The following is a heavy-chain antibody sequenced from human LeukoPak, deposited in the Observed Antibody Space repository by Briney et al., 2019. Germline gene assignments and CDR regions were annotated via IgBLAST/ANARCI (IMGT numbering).Heavy chain of an antibody. Sequence: AGGSLRLSCAASGFTFSSYSMNWVRQAPGKGLEWVSSISSSSSYIYYADSVKGRFTISRDNAKNSLYLQMNSLRAEDTAVYYCASTYYDFLSGYYTGFSAQLDYWGQGTLVTVSS. CDR1: GFTFSSYS. V-gene: IGHV3-21*01. CDR2: ISSSSSYI. J-gene: IGHJ4*02. D-gene: IGHD3-3*01. CDR3: ASTYYDFLSGYYTGFSAQLDY.